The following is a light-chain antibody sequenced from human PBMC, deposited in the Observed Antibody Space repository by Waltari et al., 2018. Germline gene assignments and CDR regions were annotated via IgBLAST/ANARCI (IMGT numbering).Light chain of an antibody. J-gene: IGLJ2*01. Sequence: QSALTQLPSASGSPGQSVTLSCAGTSRDLPAYTFVSWSQHHPTKAPKPLIYEVNNRPAGVPDRFAGSKSGTTASLTVSGLQTEDEAVDYCSSYEGRDNLRFGGGTKLTVL. CDR2: EVN. CDR1: SRDLPAYTF. V-gene: IGLV2-8*01. CDR3: SSYEGRDNLR.